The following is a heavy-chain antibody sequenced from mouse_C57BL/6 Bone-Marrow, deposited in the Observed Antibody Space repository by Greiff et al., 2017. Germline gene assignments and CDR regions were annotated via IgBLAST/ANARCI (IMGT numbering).Heavy chain of an antibody. CDR1: GYSITSGYY. CDR3: ARDPVAY. V-gene: IGHV3-6*01. Sequence: LTQSGPGLVKPSQSLSLTCSVTGYSITSGYYWNWLRQFPGNKLEWMGYISYDGSNNYNPSLKNRISITSDTAKNQFFLKLNSVTTEDTATDCCARDPVAYWGQGTLVTVSA. J-gene: IGHJ3*01. CDR2: ISYDGSN.